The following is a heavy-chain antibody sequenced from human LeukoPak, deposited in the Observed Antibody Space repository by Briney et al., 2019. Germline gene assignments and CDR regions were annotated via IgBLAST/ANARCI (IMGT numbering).Heavy chain of an antibody. CDR3: ARAGSGSGWYFDY. Sequence: ASVKVSCKASSYDFTSVGITWVRRAPGQGLEWMGWISPYNGNTRYAQKFQGRVAMTTDTSTTTAYMELRGLRFNDTAVYYCARAGSGSGWYFDYWGQGTLVTVSS. D-gene: IGHD6-19*01. V-gene: IGHV1-18*01. CDR1: SYDFTSVG. CDR2: ISPYNGNT. J-gene: IGHJ4*02.